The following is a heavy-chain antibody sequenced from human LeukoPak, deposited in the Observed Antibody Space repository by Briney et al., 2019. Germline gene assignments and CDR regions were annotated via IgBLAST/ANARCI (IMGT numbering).Heavy chain of an antibody. CDR1: GDTFSSYA. Sequence: ASVKVSCKASGDTFSSYAISWVRQAPGQGLEWMGGIIPIFGTANYAQKFQGRVTITADESTSTAYMELSSLRSEDTAVYYCARGDQGYCSSTSCYFDYWGQGTLVTVSS. D-gene: IGHD2-2*01. V-gene: IGHV1-69*01. J-gene: IGHJ4*02. CDR2: IIPIFGTA. CDR3: ARGDQGYCSSTSCYFDY.